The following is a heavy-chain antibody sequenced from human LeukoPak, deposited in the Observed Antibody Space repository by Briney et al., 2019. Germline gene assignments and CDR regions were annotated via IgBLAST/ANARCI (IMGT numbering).Heavy chain of an antibody. CDR2: IGISSGNT. CDR3: ARDHRYAFDN. Sequence: PGESLRLSCAASGFNFIDYSMNWVRQAPGKGLEWISYIGISSGNTKYADSVKGRFTISRDKARNSLYLQMNSLRVEDTAMYYCARDHRYAFDNWGHGTLVTVSS. D-gene: IGHD5-12*01. V-gene: IGHV3-48*01. CDR1: GFNFIDYS. J-gene: IGHJ4*01.